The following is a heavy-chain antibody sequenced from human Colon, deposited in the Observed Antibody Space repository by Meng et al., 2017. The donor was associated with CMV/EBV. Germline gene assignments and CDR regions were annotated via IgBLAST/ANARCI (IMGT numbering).Heavy chain of an antibody. CDR3: ASLSGGDFDY. Sequence: QVLLVEAWAEGKKPGASVKVSCKASVYTFTGYFMYWVRQAPGQGLEWLGVINPITGGTNYAQKFQGRVTMTRDTSMNTAYMELSRLRSDDTAVYYCASLSGGDFDYWGQGTLVTVSS. CDR2: INPITGGT. J-gene: IGHJ4*02. V-gene: IGHV1-2*02. CDR1: VYTFTGYF. D-gene: IGHD1-26*01.